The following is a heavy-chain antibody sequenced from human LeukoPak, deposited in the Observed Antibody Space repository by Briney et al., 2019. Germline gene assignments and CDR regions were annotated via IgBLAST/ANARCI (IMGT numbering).Heavy chain of an antibody. Sequence: ETLSLTCTVSGGSISSSSYYWGWIRQAPGKGLEWVSSISSSSGYIYYADSVKGRFTISRDNAKNSLYLQMNSLRAEDTAVYYCARDPAPNDYWGQGTLVTVSS. V-gene: IGHV3-21*01. J-gene: IGHJ4*02. CDR1: GGSISSSS. CDR3: ARDPAPNDY. CDR2: ISSSSGYI.